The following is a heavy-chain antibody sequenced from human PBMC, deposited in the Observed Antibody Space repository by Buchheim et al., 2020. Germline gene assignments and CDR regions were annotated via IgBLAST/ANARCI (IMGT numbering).Heavy chain of an antibody. J-gene: IGHJ6*02. CDR1: GFTFSSYG. CDR2: IWYDGSNK. V-gene: IGHV3-33*01. D-gene: IGHD3-3*01. Sequence: QVQLVESGGGVVQPGRSLRLSCAASGFTFSSYGMHWVRQAPGKGLEWVAVIWYDGSNKYYADSVKGRFTISRDNSKNTLYLQMNSLRAEDTAVYYCARGYDFWSGYYFYYYYGMDVWGQGTT. CDR3: ARGYDFWSGYYFYYYYGMDV.